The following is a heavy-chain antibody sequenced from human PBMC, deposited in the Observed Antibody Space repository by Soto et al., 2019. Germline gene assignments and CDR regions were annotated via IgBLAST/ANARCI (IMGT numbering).Heavy chain of an antibody. V-gene: IGHV3-33*01. J-gene: IGHJ4*02. Sequence: QVQLVESGGGVVQPGRSLRLSCAASGFTFSSYGMHWVRQAPGKGLEWVAVIWYDGSNKYYADSVKGRFTISRDNSKNTLYLQMNSLRAEDTAVYYCARDMITVRVKIAAVGTDYFDYWGQGTLVTVSS. CDR1: GFTFSSYG. CDR3: ARDMITVRVKIAAVGTDYFDY. CDR2: IWYDGSNK. D-gene: IGHD6-13*01.